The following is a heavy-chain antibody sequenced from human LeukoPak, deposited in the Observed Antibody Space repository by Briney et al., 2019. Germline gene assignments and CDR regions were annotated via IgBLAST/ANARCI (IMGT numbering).Heavy chain of an antibody. CDR2: ISGSGAGT. CDR1: GFTFSGFA. J-gene: IGHJ4*02. CDR3: AKSIAVAFYS. Sequence: GGSLRLSCAASGFTFSGFAMSWVRQAPGKGLDWVSSISGSGAGTYYADSVKGRFTISRDNSKNTLYLQMNSLRAEDTAVYYCAKSIAVAFYSWGQGTLVTVSS. D-gene: IGHD6-19*01. V-gene: IGHV3-23*01.